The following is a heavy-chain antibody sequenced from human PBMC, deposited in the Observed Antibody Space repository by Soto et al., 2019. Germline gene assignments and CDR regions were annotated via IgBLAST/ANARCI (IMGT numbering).Heavy chain of an antibody. CDR3: ARKKYGVTTYYYYYGMDV. Sequence: ASVKVSCKASGYTFASYGISWVRQAPGQGLEWMGWISAYNGNTNYAQKLQGRVTMTTDTSTSTAYMELRSLRSDDTAVYYCARKKYGVTTYYYYYGMDVWGQGTTVTVSS. CDR1: GYTFASYG. J-gene: IGHJ6*02. V-gene: IGHV1-18*01. CDR2: ISAYNGNT. D-gene: IGHD4-17*01.